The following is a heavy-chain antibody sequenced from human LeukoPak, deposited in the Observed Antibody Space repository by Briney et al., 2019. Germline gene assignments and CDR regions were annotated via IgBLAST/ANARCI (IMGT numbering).Heavy chain of an antibody. J-gene: IGHJ4*02. CDR2: ISGSGGST. D-gene: IGHD3-3*01. Sequence: QAGGSLRLSCAASGFTFSSYAMSWVRQAPGKGLEWVSAISGSGGSTYYADSVKGRFTISRDNSKNTLYLQMNSLRAEDTAVYYCAKGSDFWSGYYNFDYWGQGTLVTVSS. V-gene: IGHV3-23*01. CDR3: AKGSDFWSGYYNFDY. CDR1: GFTFSSYA.